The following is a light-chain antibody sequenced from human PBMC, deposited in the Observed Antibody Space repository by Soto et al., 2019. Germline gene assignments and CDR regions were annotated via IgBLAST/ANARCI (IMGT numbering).Light chain of an antibody. Sequence: IWWPMSPEPLSLSPGERATLSCRASQSVDSYLAWYQQKPGQAPRLLIYDASNRATGIPAGFSGSGSGTDFTLTISSLQPEDFATYYCQQLNSFPRIPFGQGTRLENK. J-gene: IGKJ5*01. CDR1: QSVDSY. CDR2: DAS. CDR3: QQLNSFPRIP. V-gene: IGKV3-11*01.